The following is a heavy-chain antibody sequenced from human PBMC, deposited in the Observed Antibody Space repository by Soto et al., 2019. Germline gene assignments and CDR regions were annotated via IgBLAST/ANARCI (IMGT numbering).Heavy chain of an antibody. J-gene: IGHJ3*02. V-gene: IGHV3-30-3*01. CDR2: ISYDGSNK. CDR1: GFTFSSYA. D-gene: IGHD1-7*01. Sequence: LRLSCAASGFTFSSYAMHWVRQAPGKGLEWVAVISYDGSNKYYADSVKGRFTISRDNSKNTLYLQMNSLRAEDTAVYYCARGLYNWNYEDAFDIWGQGTMVTVSS. CDR3: ARGLYNWNYEDAFDI.